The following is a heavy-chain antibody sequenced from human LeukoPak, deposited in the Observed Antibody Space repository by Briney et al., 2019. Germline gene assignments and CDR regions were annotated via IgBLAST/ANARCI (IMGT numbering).Heavy chain of an antibody. V-gene: IGHV3-30*18. D-gene: IGHD5-18*01. Sequence: GGSLRLSCAASGFTFSSYGMHWVRQAPGKGLEWVAVISYDGSNKYYADSVKGRFTISRDNSKNTLYLQMNSLRAEDTAVYYRAKDRGYSYGDGIDYWGQGTLVTVSS. CDR2: ISYDGSNK. J-gene: IGHJ4*02. CDR3: AKDRGYSYGDGIDY. CDR1: GFTFSSYG.